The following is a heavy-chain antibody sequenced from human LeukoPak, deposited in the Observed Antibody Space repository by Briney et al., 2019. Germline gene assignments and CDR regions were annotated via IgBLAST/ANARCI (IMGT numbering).Heavy chain of an antibody. CDR3: ARKSDSYYDILAGYSIFDY. CDR2: INPNSGGT. V-gene: IGHV1-2*02. CDR1: GYTFTGYY. Sequence: ASLKVSRKASGYTFTGYYMHWVRQTPGQGREWMGWINPNSGGTNYAQKFQGRVTMTRDTSISTAYMELSRLRSDDTAVYYCARKSDSYYDILAGYSIFDYWGQGTLVTVSS. D-gene: IGHD3-9*01. J-gene: IGHJ4*02.